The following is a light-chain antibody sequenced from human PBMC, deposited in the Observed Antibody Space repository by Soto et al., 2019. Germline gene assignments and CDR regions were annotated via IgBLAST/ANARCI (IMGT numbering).Light chain of an antibody. Sequence: QSALTQPRSVSGSPGQSVTFSCTGTSSDVGAYNYVSWYQHHPGKAPKLMIYDVSKRPSGVPDRFSGSKSGNTASLTISGLQAEDEAHYYCCSYAGSSYVFGTGTKLTVL. CDR3: CSYAGSSYV. J-gene: IGLJ1*01. CDR2: DVS. V-gene: IGLV2-11*01. CDR1: SSDVGAYNY.